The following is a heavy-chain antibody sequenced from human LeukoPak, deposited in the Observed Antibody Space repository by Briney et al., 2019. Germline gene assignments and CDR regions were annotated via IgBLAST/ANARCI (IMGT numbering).Heavy chain of an antibody. CDR1: GFTFITYE. Sequence: GGSLRLSCGASGFTFITYELNWVRQAPGKGLEWVSYISTSGGTMYYADSVKGRFTISRDNAKNSLYLQMNSLRAEDTAVYYCTVSVGASPNYFDYWGQGTLVTVSS. CDR3: TVSVGASPNYFDY. J-gene: IGHJ4*02. CDR2: ISTSGGTM. V-gene: IGHV3-48*03. D-gene: IGHD1-26*01.